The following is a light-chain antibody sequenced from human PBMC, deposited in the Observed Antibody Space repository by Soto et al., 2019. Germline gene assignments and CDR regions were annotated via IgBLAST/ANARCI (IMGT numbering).Light chain of an antibody. V-gene: IGKV3-15*01. Sequence: EMVMTQSPATLSVSPGERATLSCRASQSVSSNLAWYQQKPGQAPRLLIYGASTRATGIPARFSGSGSGTAFTLTISSLQSEDFAVYYCQQYTNWPPWTFGQGTKLEIK. CDR3: QQYTNWPPWT. CDR2: GAS. J-gene: IGKJ2*02. CDR1: QSVSSN.